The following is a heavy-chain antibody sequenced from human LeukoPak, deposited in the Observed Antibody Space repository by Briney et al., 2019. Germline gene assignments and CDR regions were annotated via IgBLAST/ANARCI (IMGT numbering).Heavy chain of an antibody. Sequence: ASVTVSCKASGYTFTSYGISWVRQAPGQGLEWMGWISAYNGNTNYAQKLQGRVTMTTDTSTSTAYMELRSLRSDDTAVYYCARVPTIVVVPAAMGWFDPWGQGTLVTVSS. V-gene: IGHV1-18*01. CDR1: GYTFTSYG. D-gene: IGHD2-2*01. CDR3: ARVPTIVVVPAAMGWFDP. CDR2: ISAYNGNT. J-gene: IGHJ5*02.